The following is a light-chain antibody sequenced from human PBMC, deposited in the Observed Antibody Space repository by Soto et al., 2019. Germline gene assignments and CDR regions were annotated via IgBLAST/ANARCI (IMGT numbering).Light chain of an antibody. J-gene: IGKJ1*01. CDR1: QNINNW. CDR2: DAS. V-gene: IGKV1-5*01. CDR3: QQYNSDSWA. Sequence: DIQMTQSPSTLSASVGDRVTITCRASQNINNWLAWYQQKPGMAPKLLIYDASSLGSGVPSRFSGSGSGTEFSLTITSLQTDDFATYYCQQYNSDSWAFGQGTKVEI.